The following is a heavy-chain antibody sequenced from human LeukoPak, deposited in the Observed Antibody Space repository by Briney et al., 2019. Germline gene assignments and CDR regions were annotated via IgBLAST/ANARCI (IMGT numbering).Heavy chain of an antibody. D-gene: IGHD5-24*01. Sequence: PSETLSLTCAVYGGSFSGYYWSWIRQPPGKGLEWIGEINHSGSTNYSPSLKSRVTISVDTSKNQFSLKLSSVTAADTAVYYCAGGLQLLLYYYMDVWGKGATVTVSS. CDR3: AGGLQLLLYYYMDV. CDR1: GGSFSGYY. V-gene: IGHV4-34*01. CDR2: INHSGST. J-gene: IGHJ6*03.